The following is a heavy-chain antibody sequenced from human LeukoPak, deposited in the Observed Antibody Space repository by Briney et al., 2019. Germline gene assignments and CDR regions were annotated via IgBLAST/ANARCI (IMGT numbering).Heavy chain of an antibody. D-gene: IGHD1-26*01. J-gene: IGHJ4*02. Sequence: ASVKVSCTVSGSSLSGLSMRWVRHSPPKGLEWLGGFHPEDDEIIYAQNFQGRVTMTEDTSTDTAYMELRSLRSEDTAVYYCVTGDHSPYYFHYWGQGTLVTVSS. V-gene: IGHV1-24*01. CDR2: FHPEDDEI. CDR3: VTGDHSPYYFHY. CDR1: GSSLSGLS.